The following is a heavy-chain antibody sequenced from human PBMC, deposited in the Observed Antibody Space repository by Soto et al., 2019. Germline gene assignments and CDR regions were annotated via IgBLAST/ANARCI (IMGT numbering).Heavy chain of an antibody. CDR2: IVPIFRTA. Sequence: QVQLVQSGAEVKKPGSSVKVACKVSGDTFSNYVINWVRQAPGQGLEWMGAIVPIFRTANYAQKFQGRVTITADEFTITAYMKLSGLRSDDTATYYCARETSAPGTFREDASDIWGQGTLVTVSS. D-gene: IGHD6-13*01. CDR3: ARETSAPGTFREDASDI. J-gene: IGHJ3*02. CDR1: GDTFSNYV. V-gene: IGHV1-69*12.